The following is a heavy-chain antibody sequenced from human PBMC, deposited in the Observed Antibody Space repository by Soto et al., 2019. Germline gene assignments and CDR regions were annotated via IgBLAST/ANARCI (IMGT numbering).Heavy chain of an antibody. CDR2: ISYDGITK. CDR1: GFTFSSYG. Sequence: VQLVESGGGVVQPGRSLRLSCAASGFTFSSYGMNWVRQAPGKGLEWVALISYDGITKYYADSVKGRFTISRDNAKNTQYLQMNSLRPEDTAVYYCAKGLDIVLVPGTIGPYYYGVDVWGQGTTVTVSS. J-gene: IGHJ6*02. CDR3: AKGLDIVLVPGTIGPYYYGVDV. V-gene: IGHV3-30*18. D-gene: IGHD2-2*03.